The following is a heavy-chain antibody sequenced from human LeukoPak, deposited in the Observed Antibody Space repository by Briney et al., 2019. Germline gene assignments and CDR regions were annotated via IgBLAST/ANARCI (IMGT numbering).Heavy chain of an antibody. Sequence: ASVNVSFKASGYTFTIYAMHWVRQAPGQRLEWMGWINAGNGNTKYSQKFQGRVTITRDTSASTAYMELSSLRSEDTAVYYCARGSSGWYPPGDYWGQGTLVTVSS. CDR1: GYTFTIYA. J-gene: IGHJ4*02. V-gene: IGHV1-3*01. CDR2: INAGNGNT. CDR3: ARGSSGWYPPGDY. D-gene: IGHD6-19*01.